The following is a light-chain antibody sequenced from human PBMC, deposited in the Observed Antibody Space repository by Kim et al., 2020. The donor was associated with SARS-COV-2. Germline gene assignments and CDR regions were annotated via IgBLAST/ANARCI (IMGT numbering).Light chain of an antibody. J-gene: IGKJ1*01. CDR2: DAS. Sequence: GDRVTITCRASQSISSWLAWYQQKPGKAPKLLIYDASSLESGVPSRFSGSGSGTEFTLTISSLQPDDFATYYCQQYETFGQGTK. CDR3: QQYET. V-gene: IGKV1-5*01. CDR1: QSISSW.